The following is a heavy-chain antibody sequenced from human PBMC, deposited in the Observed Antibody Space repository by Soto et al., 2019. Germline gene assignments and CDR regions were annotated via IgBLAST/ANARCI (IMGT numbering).Heavy chain of an antibody. CDR2: IYYSGST. D-gene: IGHD6-19*01. CDR1: GGSISSYY. V-gene: IGHV4-59*01. J-gene: IGHJ5*02. CDR3: ARDRGSGWYRWFDP. Sequence: SETLSLTCTVFGGSISSYYGSWIRQPPGKGLEWIGYIYYSGSTNYNPSLKSRVTISVDTSKNQFSLKLSSVTAADTAVYYCARDRGSGWYRWFDPWGQGTLVTVSS.